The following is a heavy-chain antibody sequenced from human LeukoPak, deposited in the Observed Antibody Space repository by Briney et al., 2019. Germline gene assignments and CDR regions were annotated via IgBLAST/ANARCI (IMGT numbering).Heavy chain of an antibody. CDR1: GGSFSGYY. V-gene: IGHV4-34*01. J-gene: IGHJ5*02. CDR3: ARGGSSSWYGWFDP. Sequence: PSETLSLTCAVYGGSFSGYYWSWIRQPPGKGLEWIGEINHSGSTNYNPSLKSRVTISVDTSKNQFSLKLSSETAADTAVYYCARGGSSSWYGWFDPWGQGTLVTVSS. D-gene: IGHD6-13*01. CDR2: INHSGST.